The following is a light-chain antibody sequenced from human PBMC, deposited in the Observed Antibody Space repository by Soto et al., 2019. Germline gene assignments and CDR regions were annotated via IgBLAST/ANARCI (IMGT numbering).Light chain of an antibody. CDR2: GAS. CDR3: QQHLGRHP. Sequence: EIAMSQSPAALSVSPGERATLSCRASQSVSSNLAWYQQKPGQAPRLLIYGASNRATGIPDRFSGSGSGTDFTLTISRLEPEDSAVYYCQQHLGRHPSGQGTKVDIK. V-gene: IGKV3D-15*01. J-gene: IGKJ1*01. CDR1: QSVSSN.